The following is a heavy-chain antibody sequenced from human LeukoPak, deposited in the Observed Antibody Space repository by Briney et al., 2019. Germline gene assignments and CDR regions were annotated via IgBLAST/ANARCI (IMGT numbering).Heavy chain of an antibody. CDR2: INPNSGGT. V-gene: IGHV1-2*07. CDR3: ARDRPPQLVRPFDY. D-gene: IGHD6-13*01. Sequence: ASVTVSFTASGYIFTVYYMHWVRQAPGQGLEWMGWINPNSGGTNYAHKFQGRVTMTRDTSISTAYMELSRLRSDDTAVYYCARDRPPQLVRPFDYWGQGTLVTVSS. CDR1: GYIFTVYY. J-gene: IGHJ4*02.